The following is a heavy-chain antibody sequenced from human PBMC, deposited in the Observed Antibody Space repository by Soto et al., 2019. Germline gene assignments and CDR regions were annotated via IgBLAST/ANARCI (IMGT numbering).Heavy chain of an antibody. CDR1: GGSVSSGSYY. D-gene: IGHD6-19*01. CDR3: ARTAYSSGCSGFDY. Sequence: SETLSLTCTVSGGSVSSGSYYWRWIRQPPGKGLEWIGYIYYSGSTNYNPSLKSRVTISVDTSKNQFSLKLSSVTAADTAVYYCARTAYSSGCSGFDYWGQGTLVTVSS. V-gene: IGHV4-61*01. J-gene: IGHJ4*02. CDR2: IYYSGST.